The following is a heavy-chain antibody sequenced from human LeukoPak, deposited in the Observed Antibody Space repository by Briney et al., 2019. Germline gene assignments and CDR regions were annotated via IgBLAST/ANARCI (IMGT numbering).Heavy chain of an antibody. Sequence: GASVKVSCKASGYIFTNYGIFWVRQAPGQGLEWMGWISAYSGNTNYAQKLQGRVTMTTETSTSTAYMELESLRSDDTAVYYCAISQGSYYDTSGYLGGDYWGQGTLVTVSS. J-gene: IGHJ4*02. V-gene: IGHV1-18*01. CDR1: GYIFTNYG. CDR2: ISAYSGNT. CDR3: AISQGSYYDTSGYLGGDY. D-gene: IGHD3-22*01.